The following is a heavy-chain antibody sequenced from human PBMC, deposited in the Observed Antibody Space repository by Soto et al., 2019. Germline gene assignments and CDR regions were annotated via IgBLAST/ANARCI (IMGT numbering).Heavy chain of an antibody. CDR1: GYPVTAYY. CDR3: ARGGGVGVAGSAAFDM. D-gene: IGHD3-3*01. Sequence: QLHLVQSGAVVKKPGASVTVSCSASGYPVTAYYMHWVRQAPGRGLEWMGGINPATGAAKYTQTVHGRVTMTRDTSTSTVFMELSGLTSADTAVFYCARGGGVGVAGSAAFDMWGQGTLVTVSS. V-gene: IGHV1-2*02. CDR2: INPATGAA. J-gene: IGHJ3*02.